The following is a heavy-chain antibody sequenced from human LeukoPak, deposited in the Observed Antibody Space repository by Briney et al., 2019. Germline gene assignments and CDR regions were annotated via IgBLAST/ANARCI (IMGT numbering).Heavy chain of an antibody. CDR2: ISGSGGST. CDR3: AKIRLPAAIRHAFDI. Sequence: GGSLRLSCAASGFTFSSYAMSWVRQAPGKGLEWVSAISGSGGSTYYADSVTGRFTISRDNAKNTLYLQMNSLRAEATAVYYCAKIRLPAAIRHAFDIWGQGTMVTVSS. D-gene: IGHD2-2*01. CDR1: GFTFSSYA. J-gene: IGHJ3*02. V-gene: IGHV3-23*01.